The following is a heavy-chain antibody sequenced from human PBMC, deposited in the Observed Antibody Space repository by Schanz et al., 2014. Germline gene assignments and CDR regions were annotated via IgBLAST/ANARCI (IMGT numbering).Heavy chain of an antibody. J-gene: IGHJ2*01. CDR2: VSSRSDEI. V-gene: IGHV3-23*04. Sequence: VQLVESGGGVVQPGRSLRLSCAASEFTFSTDAMTWVRQAPGKGLEWVAAVSSRSDEIKYADSVRGRFTISRDNSRSTMYLQMNSLRAEDTAVYFCAKDLGVDCGDGCFNWYFDLWGRGTLVTVSS. D-gene: IGHD2-21*02. CDR3: AKDLGVDCGDGCFNWYFDL. CDR1: EFTFSTDA.